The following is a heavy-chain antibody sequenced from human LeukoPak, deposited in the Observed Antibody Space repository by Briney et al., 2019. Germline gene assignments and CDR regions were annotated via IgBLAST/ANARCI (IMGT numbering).Heavy chain of an antibody. V-gene: IGHV3-23*01. CDR3: AKSVDSSGWTSGKIDY. CDR2: ISGSGGST. J-gene: IGHJ4*02. D-gene: IGHD6-19*01. CDR1: GFTFSSYA. Sequence: GGSLRLSCAASGFTFSSYAMSWVGQAPGKGLEWVSAISGSGGSTYYADSVKGRFTISRDNSKNTLYLQMNSLRAEDTAVYYCAKSVDSSGWTSGKIDYWGQGTLVTVSS.